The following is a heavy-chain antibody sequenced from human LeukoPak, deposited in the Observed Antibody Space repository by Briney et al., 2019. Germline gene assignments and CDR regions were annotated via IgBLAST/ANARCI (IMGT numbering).Heavy chain of an antibody. CDR3: ASLRERSYYARGFDY. Sequence: SETLSLTCTVSGGSISSSSYYWGWIRQPPGKGLEWIESIYYSGSTYYKSSLKSRVTVSVGTSKNQFSLKLSSVTAADTAVYYCASLRERSYYARGFDYWGQGTLVTVSS. D-gene: IGHD1-26*01. J-gene: IGHJ4*02. V-gene: IGHV4-39*01. CDR1: GGSISSSSYY. CDR2: IYYSGST.